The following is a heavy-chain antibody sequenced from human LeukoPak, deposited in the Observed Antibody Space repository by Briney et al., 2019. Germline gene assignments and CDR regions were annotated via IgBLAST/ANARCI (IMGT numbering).Heavy chain of an antibody. J-gene: IGHJ4*02. D-gene: IGHD3-10*01. CDR2: IYPGDSDT. CDR3: ARLEMVRGSPSTSANY. V-gene: IGHV5-51*03. Sequence: PGESLKISCKGSGYSFTSYWIGWVRQMPGKGLEWMGIIYPGDSDTRYSPSFQGQVTISADRSTSTAYLQWSSLKASDTAMYYCARLEMVRGSPSTSANYWGQGTLVTVSS. CDR1: GYSFTSYW.